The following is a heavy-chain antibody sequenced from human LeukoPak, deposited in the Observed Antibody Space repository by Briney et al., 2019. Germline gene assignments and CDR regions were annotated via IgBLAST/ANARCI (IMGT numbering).Heavy chain of an antibody. V-gene: IGHV5-51*01. D-gene: IGHD1-1*01. J-gene: IGHJ4*02. CDR1: GYTFTTYW. CDR3: ARRLTTEETFDY. Sequence: LGESLKISCKGSGYTFTTYWIAWVRQMPGKGLEWMVIIYPGDSDTKYSPSFQGQISVSVDKSTSTAYLQWNSLQASDTAMYYCARRLTTEETFDYWGQGTLVTVSS. CDR2: IYPGDSDT.